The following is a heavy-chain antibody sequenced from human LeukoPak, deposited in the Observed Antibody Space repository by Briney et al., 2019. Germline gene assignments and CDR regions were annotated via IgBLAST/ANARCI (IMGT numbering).Heavy chain of an antibody. V-gene: IGHV4-31*03. D-gene: IGHD1-7*01. Sequence: SETLSLTCTVSGGSISSGGYYWSWIRQHPGKGLEWIGYIYYSRSTYYNPSLKSRVTISVDTSKNQFSLKLSSVTAADTAVYYCARAGTAYFFDYWGPGTLVTVSS. CDR2: IYYSRST. J-gene: IGHJ4*02. CDR1: GGSISSGGYY. CDR3: ARAGTAYFFDY.